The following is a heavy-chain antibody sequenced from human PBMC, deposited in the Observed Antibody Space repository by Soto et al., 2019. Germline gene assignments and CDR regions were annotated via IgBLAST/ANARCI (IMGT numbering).Heavy chain of an antibody. CDR3: ARDGYYYGSATSYPYYYYYMDV. J-gene: IGHJ6*03. Sequence: GASVKVSCKASGYTFTSYYRQWVRQAPGQGLEWMGIINPSGGSTSYAQKFQGRVTMTRDTSTSTVYMELSSLRSEDTAVYYCARDGYYYGSATSYPYYYYYMDVWGKGTTVTVSS. V-gene: IGHV1-46*03. CDR2: INPSGGST. D-gene: IGHD3-10*01. CDR1: GYTFTSYY.